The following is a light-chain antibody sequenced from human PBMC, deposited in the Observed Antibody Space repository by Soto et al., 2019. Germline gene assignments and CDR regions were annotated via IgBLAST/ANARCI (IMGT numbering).Light chain of an antibody. CDR3: GAWDSGLTAVV. CDR1: SSNIGNNH. Sequence: QAVVTQPPSVSAAPGQEVTISCSGSSSNIGNNHVSWYQQLPGTTPKLLIYDGDERPSGIPVRFSGSRSGTSATLAISGLQTGDEADYYCGAWDSGLTAVVFGGGTKVTVL. J-gene: IGLJ2*01. CDR2: DGD. V-gene: IGLV1-51*01.